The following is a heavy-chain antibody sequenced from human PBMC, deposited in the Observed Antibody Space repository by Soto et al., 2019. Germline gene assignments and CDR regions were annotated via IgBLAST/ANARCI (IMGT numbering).Heavy chain of an antibody. CDR3: ASDSTGIAAAGAFDY. CDR2: ISYDGSNK. J-gene: IGHJ4*02. CDR1: GFTFSSYA. Sequence: GGSLRLSCAASGFTFSSYAMHWVRQAPGKGLEWVAVISYDGSNKYYADSVKGRFTISRDNSKNTLYLQMNSLRAEDTAVYYCASDSTGIAAAGAFDYWGQGTLVTVSS. D-gene: IGHD6-13*01. V-gene: IGHV3-30-3*01.